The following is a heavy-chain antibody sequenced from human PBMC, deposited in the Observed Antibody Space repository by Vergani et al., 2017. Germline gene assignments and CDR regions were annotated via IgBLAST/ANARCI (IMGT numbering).Heavy chain of an antibody. D-gene: IGHD1-14*01. V-gene: IGHV1-69*11. CDR1: GYTFTSYG. CDR2: IIPILGTA. J-gene: IGHJ4*02. Sequence: QVQLVQSGAEVKKPGASVKVSCKASGYTFTSYGISWVRQAPGQGLEWMGRIIPILGTANYAQKFQGRVTITADESTSTAYMELSSLRSEDTAVYYCADNRAAGTGVWGQGTLVTVSS. CDR3: ADNRAAGTGV.